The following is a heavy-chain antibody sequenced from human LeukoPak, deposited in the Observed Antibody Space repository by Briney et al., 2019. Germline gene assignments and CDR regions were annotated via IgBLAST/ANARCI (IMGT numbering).Heavy chain of an antibody. V-gene: IGHV3-23*01. CDR2: ISGGGDKT. CDR1: GLSFSTYA. D-gene: IGHD3-22*01. CDR3: ASNKEMFYDSSGGY. J-gene: IGHJ4*02. Sequence: GESLSLSCALSGLSFSTYAMSWVRQAPGKGREWVSSISGGGDKTYYADSVKGRFTTSRDHSKNTAFLQTNSFRSEGTAISFFASNKEMFYDSSGGYWGQGTLVTVSS.